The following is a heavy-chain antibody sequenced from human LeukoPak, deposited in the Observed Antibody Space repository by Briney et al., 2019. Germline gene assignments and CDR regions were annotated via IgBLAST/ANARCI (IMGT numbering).Heavy chain of an antibody. J-gene: IGHJ4*02. CDR1: GGSISSYY. V-gene: IGHV4-59*08. Sequence: SETLSLTCTVSGGSISSYYWSRIRQPPGKGLEWIGYIYYSGSTNYNPSLKSRVTISVDTSKNQFSLKLSSVTAADTAVYYCARLRILTGYYFDYWGQGTLVTVSS. CDR3: ARLRILTGYYFDY. CDR2: IYYSGST. D-gene: IGHD3-9*01.